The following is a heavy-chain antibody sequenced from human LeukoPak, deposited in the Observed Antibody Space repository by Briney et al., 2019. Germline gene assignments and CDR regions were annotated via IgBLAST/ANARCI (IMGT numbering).Heavy chain of an antibody. J-gene: IGHJ6*02. CDR2: IIPIFGTA. Sequence: SVKVSCKASGGTFSRYAISWVRQAPGQGLEWMGGIIPIFGTANYAQKFQGGVTITADESTSTAYMELSSLRSVETAAYYCARGIAAALHKHYYYYYGIDVWGQGTTVTVSS. CDR3: ARGIAAALHKHYYYYYGIDV. V-gene: IGHV1-69*13. D-gene: IGHD6-13*01. CDR1: GGTFSRYA.